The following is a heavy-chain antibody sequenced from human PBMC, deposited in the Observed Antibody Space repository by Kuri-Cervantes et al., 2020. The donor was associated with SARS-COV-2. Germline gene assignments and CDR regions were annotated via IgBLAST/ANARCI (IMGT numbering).Heavy chain of an antibody. J-gene: IGHJ4*02. CDR1: GFSLSSTAVG. CDR2: IYLDDDK. Sequence: SGPTLVKPTQTLTLTCTFSGFSLSSTAVGVGWIRQPLGKALEWLAVIYLDDDKRYSPSLKTRLTISKDTSKNQVVLTMTNMDPVDTATYYCARIRLGGYKYYFAYWGQGNLVTVSS. D-gene: IGHD5-18*01. CDR3: ARIRLGGYKYYFAY. V-gene: IGHV2-5*02.